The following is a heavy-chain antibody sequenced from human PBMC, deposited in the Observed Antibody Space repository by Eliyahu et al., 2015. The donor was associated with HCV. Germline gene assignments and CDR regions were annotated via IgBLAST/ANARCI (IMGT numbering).Heavy chain of an antibody. J-gene: IGHJ4*02. CDR2: ISGSDTDRRT. V-gene: IGHV3-23*01. D-gene: IGHD6-6*01. Sequence: EVQLLESGGGLVQPGGSLRLSCAASGFPFSNYAMTWVRQAPGKGLGWVSAISGSDTDRRTYYAGSVTGRFTISRDNSKNTVYLQMNSLTADDTAVYFCAKDQYRVVSGPRGDGAVDYWGQGTLVTVSS. CDR1: GFPFSNYA. CDR3: AKDQYRVVSGPRGDGAVDY.